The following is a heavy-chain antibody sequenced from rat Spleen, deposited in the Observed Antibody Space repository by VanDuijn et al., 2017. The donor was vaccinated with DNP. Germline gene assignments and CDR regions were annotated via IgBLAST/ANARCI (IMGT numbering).Heavy chain of an antibody. CDR2: ISYSGST. CDR3: ARYRTTHYYVMDA. D-gene: IGHD1-11*01. CDR1: GYSITSNY. V-gene: IGHV3-1*01. Sequence: EVQLQESGPGLVKPSQSLSLTCSVTGYSITSNYWGWIRTFPGTKMEWMGYISYSGSTSYNPSLKSRISITRDTSKNQFFLQLKSVTTEDTATYYGARYRTTHYYVMDAWGQGASVTVSS. J-gene: IGHJ4*01.